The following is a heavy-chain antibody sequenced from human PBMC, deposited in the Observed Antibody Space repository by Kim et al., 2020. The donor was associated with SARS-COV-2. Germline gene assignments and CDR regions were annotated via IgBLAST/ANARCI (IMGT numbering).Heavy chain of an antibody. CDR1: GGSFSGYY. CDR2: SNHSGST. D-gene: IGHD3-16*02. Sequence: SETLSLTCAVYGGSFSGYYWSWIRQPPGKGLEWIGESNHSGSTNYNPSLKSRVTISVDTSKNQFSLKLSSVTAADTAVYYCARTRSLSSWDYYYHYYIDVWGKGTAVTVSS. CDR3: ARTRSLSSWDYYYHYYIDV. J-gene: IGHJ6*03. V-gene: IGHV4-34*01.